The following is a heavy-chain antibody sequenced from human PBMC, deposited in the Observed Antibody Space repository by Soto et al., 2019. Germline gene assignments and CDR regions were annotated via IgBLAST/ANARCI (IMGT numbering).Heavy chain of an antibody. J-gene: IGHJ5*01. CDR2: INHSGRV. V-gene: IGHV4-34*01. CDR3: STRAYDTNGYYPLFP. D-gene: IGHD3-22*01. Sequence: AASLSLTCAVYVGSFSGHSWTCIRQSPGKGLEWIGDINHSGRVNYSPSLKSRVTISLDKSKNQYSLTLSAVAAADTAMYYCSTRAYDTNGYYPLFPWGVGTLVSVSS. CDR1: VGSFSGHS.